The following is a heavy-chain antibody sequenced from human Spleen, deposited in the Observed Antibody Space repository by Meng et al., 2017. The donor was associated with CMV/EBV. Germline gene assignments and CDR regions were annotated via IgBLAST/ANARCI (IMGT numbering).Heavy chain of an antibody. J-gene: IGHJ4*02. CDR3: ARVPKPYYYDSSGYYSLGYYFDY. CDR1: GGSFSGYY. Sequence: SETLSLTCAVYGGSFSGYYWSWIRQPPGKGLEWIGEINHSGSTNYNPSLKSRVTISVDTSKNQFSLKLSSVTAADTAVYYCARVPKPYYYDSSGYYSLGYYFDYWGQGTLVTVSS. CDR2: INHSGST. D-gene: IGHD3-22*01. V-gene: IGHV4-34*01.